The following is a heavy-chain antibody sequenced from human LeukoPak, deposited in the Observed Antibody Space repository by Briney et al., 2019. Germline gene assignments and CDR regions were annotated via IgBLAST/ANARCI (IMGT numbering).Heavy chain of an antibody. CDR3: AREWN. CDR2: IKQDGSEK. Sequence: QSGGXXRXXXXXXXXXXXSYXXSWVRQSPGGGLEWVANIKQDGSEKHYADSVRGRFTISRDNAENSLYLQMNSLRDDDTAVYYCAREWNWGQGSLVTVSS. CDR1: XXXXXSYX. V-gene: IGHV3-7*01. J-gene: IGHJ4*02.